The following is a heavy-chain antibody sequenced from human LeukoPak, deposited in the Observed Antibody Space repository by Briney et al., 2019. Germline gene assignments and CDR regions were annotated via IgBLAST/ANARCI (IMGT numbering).Heavy chain of an antibody. CDR2: IYHSGIT. CDR3: ARARAHSSSWYYFDY. CDR1: GGSISSGDYY. Sequence: RPSETLSLTCTVSGGSISSGDYYWSWIRQPPGKGLEWIGHIYHSGITYYNPSLKSRVTFLVDTSKNQFSLKVNSVTAAGTAVYHCARARAHSSSWYYFDYWGQGTLVTVSS. J-gene: IGHJ4*02. V-gene: IGHV4-30-4*08. D-gene: IGHD6-13*01.